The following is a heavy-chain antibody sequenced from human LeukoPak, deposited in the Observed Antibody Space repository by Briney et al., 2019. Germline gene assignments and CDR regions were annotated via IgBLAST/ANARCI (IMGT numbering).Heavy chain of an antibody. Sequence: QSGGSLRLSCSGSEFTLSSYALHWVRQAPGRGLEFVSAIGTHGDDTYYADSVKGRFTISRDNSKNTVYLQMTNLRLEDTAVYHCMTRARGPPVYWGQGTLVTVSS. CDR1: EFTLSSYA. J-gene: IGHJ4*02. CDR3: MTRARGPPVY. CDR2: IGTHGDDT. V-gene: IGHV3-64D*06. D-gene: IGHD3-10*01.